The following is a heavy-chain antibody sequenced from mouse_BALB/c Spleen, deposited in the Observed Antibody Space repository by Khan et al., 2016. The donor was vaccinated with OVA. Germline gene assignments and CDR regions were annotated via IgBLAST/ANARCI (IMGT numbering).Heavy chain of an antibody. CDR1: GFSLTGYG. D-gene: IGHD2-10*01. Sequence: QVQLKQSGPGLVAPSQSLSITCTVSGFSLTGYGVNWVRQPPGKGLEWLGMIWGDGSTDYNSDLKSRLSISKDNSKTQVFLKMNSLQTDDTDRYYCDMAYYGNYREAMDYWGQGTSVTVSS. CDR3: DMAYYGNYREAMDY. V-gene: IGHV2-6-7*01. CDR2: IWGDGST. J-gene: IGHJ4*01.